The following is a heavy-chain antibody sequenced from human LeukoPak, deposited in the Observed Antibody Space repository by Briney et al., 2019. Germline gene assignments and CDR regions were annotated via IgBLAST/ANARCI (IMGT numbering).Heavy chain of an antibody. Sequence: PGGSLRLSCAASGLTFSSYAMSWVRQAPGKGLEWVSAISGSGGSTYYADSVKGRFTISRDNSKNTLYLQMNSLRAEDTAVYYCAKDWTYYYDSSGPYWYFDLWGRGTLVTVSS. D-gene: IGHD3-22*01. CDR3: AKDWTYYYDSSGPYWYFDL. CDR1: GLTFSSYA. V-gene: IGHV3-23*01. J-gene: IGHJ2*01. CDR2: ISGSGGST.